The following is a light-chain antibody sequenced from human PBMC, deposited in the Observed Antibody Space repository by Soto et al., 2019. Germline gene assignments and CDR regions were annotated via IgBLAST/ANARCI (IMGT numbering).Light chain of an antibody. CDR1: QSISSY. Sequence: DIQMTQSPSSLSASVGDRVTITCRASQSISSYLNWYQQKPGKAPKLLIYAASSLQSGVPSRFSGSGSGRDFTLTINWLQPEDFATYYCQQSYSTPWTFGQGTKVDI. J-gene: IGKJ1*01. CDR2: AAS. CDR3: QQSYSTPWT. V-gene: IGKV1-39*01.